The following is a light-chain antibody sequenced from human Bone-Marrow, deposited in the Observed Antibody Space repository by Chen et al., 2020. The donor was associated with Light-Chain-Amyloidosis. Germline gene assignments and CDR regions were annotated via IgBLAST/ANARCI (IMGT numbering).Light chain of an antibody. CDR1: NSAVGRYVY. J-gene: IGLJ3*02. V-gene: IGLV2-8*01. CDR3: CSYAGDSWV. Sequence: SALTQPPCPSGSPGQSLTISCPGTNSAVGRYVYVSWYQQHPGKAPKFLIYEVIKRYSGVPDRFSGSKSGNTASLTVSGLQAEDEADYYCCSYAGDSWVFGGGTKLTVL. CDR2: EVI.